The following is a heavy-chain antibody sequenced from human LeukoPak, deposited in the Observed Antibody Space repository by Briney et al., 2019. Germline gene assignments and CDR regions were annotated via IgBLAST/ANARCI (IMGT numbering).Heavy chain of an antibody. D-gene: IGHD4-17*01. CDR2: ITSYGHT. Sequence: PGGSLRLSCAASGFAFSSPNLNCFRQAPGKGLEWVSSITSYGHTYYPDSLQGRFSISRDNAKNSLYLQMISLRAEDTAIYYCARADYGDYGVDYWGQGTLVTVSS. CDR3: ARADYGDYGVDY. V-gene: IGHV3-21*01. J-gene: IGHJ4*02. CDR1: GFAFSSPN.